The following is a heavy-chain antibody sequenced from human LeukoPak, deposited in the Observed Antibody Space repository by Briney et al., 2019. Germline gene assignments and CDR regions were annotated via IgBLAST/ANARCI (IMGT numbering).Heavy chain of an antibody. V-gene: IGHV4-59*01. CDR2: IYYSGST. J-gene: IGHJ6*03. CDR1: GGSISSYY. CDR3: ARGVYYGSGSYYRARWYYMDV. Sequence: SETLSLTCTVSGGSISSYYWSWTRQPAGKGLEWIGYIYYSGSTNYNPSLKSRVTISVDTSKNQFSLKLSSVTAADTAVYYCARGVYYGSGSYYRARWYYMDVWGKGTTVTVSS. D-gene: IGHD3-10*01.